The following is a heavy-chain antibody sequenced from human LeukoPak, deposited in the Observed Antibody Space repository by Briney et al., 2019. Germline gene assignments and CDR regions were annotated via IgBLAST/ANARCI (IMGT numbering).Heavy chain of an antibody. D-gene: IGHD2-2*02. V-gene: IGHV4-34*01. CDR3: ASPYLRPPPGYCSSTSCYSPSGDTVAGPYGMDV. J-gene: IGHJ6*02. CDR2: INHSGST. Sequence: PSETLSLTCAVYGGSFSGYYWSWIRQPPGKGLEWIGEINHSGSTNYNPSLKSRVTISVDTSKNQFSLKLSSVTAADTAVYYCASPYLRPPPGYCSSTSCYSPSGDTVAGPYGMDVWGQGTTVTVSS. CDR1: GGSFSGYY.